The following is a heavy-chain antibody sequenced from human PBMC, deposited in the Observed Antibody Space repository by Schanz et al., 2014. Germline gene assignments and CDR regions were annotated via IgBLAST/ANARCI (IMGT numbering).Heavy chain of an antibody. V-gene: IGHV3-11*01. Sequence: QVLLVESGGGLVKPGGSLRLSCSASGFTFSDSFMSWIRQTPGKGLEWLSYISSSGNIIHYADSVKGRFTISRDNAKNSLYLQMTGLRVEDTAVYYCAAHETLSTTACYPSWGQGTLVAVSS. J-gene: IGHJ4*02. CDR3: AAHETLSTTACYPS. CDR1: GFTFSDSF. CDR2: ISSSGNII. D-gene: IGHD2-2*01.